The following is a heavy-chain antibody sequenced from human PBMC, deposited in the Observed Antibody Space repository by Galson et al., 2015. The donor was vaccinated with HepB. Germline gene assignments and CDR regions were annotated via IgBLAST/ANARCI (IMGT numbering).Heavy chain of an antibody. CDR3: ARVIGSVAGRDY. V-gene: IGHV3-30-3*01. CDR2: ISYDGSNK. D-gene: IGHD6-19*01. Sequence: SLRLSCAASGFTFSSYAMHWVRQAPGKGLEWVAVISYDGSNKYYADSVKGRFTISRDNSKNTLYLQMNSLRAEDTAVYYCARVIGSVAGRDYWGQGTLVTVSS. J-gene: IGHJ4*02. CDR1: GFTFSSYA.